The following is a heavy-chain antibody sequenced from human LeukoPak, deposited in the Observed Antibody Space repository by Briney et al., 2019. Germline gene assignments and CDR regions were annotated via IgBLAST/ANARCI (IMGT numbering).Heavy chain of an antibody. CDR1: GGTFSSYA. J-gene: IGHJ3*02. CDR2: IIPMFGTA. CDR3: AIRGTEPDDAFDI. V-gene: IGHV1-69*05. D-gene: IGHD3-16*01. Sequence: AASVKVSCKASGGTFSSYAISWVRQAPGQGLEWMGGIIPMFGTANYAQKFQGRVTITTDESTSTAYMELSSLRSEDTAVYYCAIRGTEPDDAFDIWGQGTMVTVSS.